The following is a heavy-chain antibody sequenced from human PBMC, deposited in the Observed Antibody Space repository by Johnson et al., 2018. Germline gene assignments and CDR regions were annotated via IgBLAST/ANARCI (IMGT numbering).Heavy chain of an antibody. Sequence: VQLQESGGGLVQPGGSLRLSCAASGFTFSSYWMHWVRQAPGKGLVWVSRIKSDGSSPTYADSVKGRFTTSRDNARNTLYLQMNSLTAEDTAVYYCTRDTNYRLQDDAFGIWGQGTVVTVAS. D-gene: IGHD5-24*01. CDR1: GFTFSSYW. CDR3: TRDTNYRLQDDAFGI. V-gene: IGHV3-74*01. CDR2: IKSDGSSP. J-gene: IGHJ3*02.